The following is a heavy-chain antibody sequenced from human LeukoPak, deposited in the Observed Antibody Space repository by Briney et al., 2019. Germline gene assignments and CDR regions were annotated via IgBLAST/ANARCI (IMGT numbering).Heavy chain of an antibody. CDR2: ISSGSTYI. Sequence: GGSLRLSCAASGFIFRTYSLNWVRQAPGKGLEWVSSISSGSTYISYADSVKGRFTISRGNAKNSLYLQMNSLSAEDTAVYYCARASPPPTYDYGDYSDGMDVWGQGTTVTVSS. D-gene: IGHD4-17*01. J-gene: IGHJ6*02. CDR3: ARASPPPTYDYGDYSDGMDV. V-gene: IGHV3-21*06. CDR1: GFIFRTYS.